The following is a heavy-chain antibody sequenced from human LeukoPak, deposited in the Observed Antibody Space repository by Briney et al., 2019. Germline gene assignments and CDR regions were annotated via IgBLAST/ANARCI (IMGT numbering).Heavy chain of an antibody. J-gene: IGHJ4*02. CDR2: IYHSGST. CDR3: ARISIAARPYNFDY. D-gene: IGHD6-6*01. Sequence: SETLSLTCAVSGYSISSGYYWGWIRQPPGKGLEWIGSIYHSGSTYYNPSLKSRVTISVDTSKNQFSLKLSSVTAADTAVYYCARISIAARPYNFDYWGQGTLVTVSS. V-gene: IGHV4-38-2*01. CDR1: GYSISSGYY.